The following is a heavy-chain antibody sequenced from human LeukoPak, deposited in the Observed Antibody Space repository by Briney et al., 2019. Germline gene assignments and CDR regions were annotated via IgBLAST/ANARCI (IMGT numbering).Heavy chain of an antibody. Sequence: TGGSLRLSCAASGFTLSSYSMNWVRQAPGKGLEWVSSISSTSSYIYYAGSVKGRFTISRDNAKNSLYLQINSLRAEDTAVYYCTREVAVAFDSWGQGTLVTVSS. CDR2: ISSTSSYI. CDR3: TREVAVAFDS. J-gene: IGHJ4*02. CDR1: GFTLSSYS. V-gene: IGHV3-21*01. D-gene: IGHD6-19*01.